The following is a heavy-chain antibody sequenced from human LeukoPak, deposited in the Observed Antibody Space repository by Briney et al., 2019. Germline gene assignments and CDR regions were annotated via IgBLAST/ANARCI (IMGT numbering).Heavy chain of an antibody. V-gene: IGHV3-30*03. CDR1: GFTFSSYG. CDR2: ISYDGSNK. CDR3: ASGDGYTFRSTLALDI. J-gene: IGHJ3*02. Sequence: PGGSLRLSCAASGFTFSSYGMHWVRQAPGKGLEWVAVISYDGSNKYYADSVKGRFTISRDNSKNTLYLQMNSLRAEDTAVYYCASGDGYTFRSTLALDIWGQGTMVTVSS. D-gene: IGHD5-24*01.